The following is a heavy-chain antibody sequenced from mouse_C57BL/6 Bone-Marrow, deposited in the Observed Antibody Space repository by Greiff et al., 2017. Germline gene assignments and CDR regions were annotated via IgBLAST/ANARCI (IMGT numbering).Heavy chain of an antibody. V-gene: IGHV5-6*01. CDR2: ISSGGSYT. J-gene: IGHJ4*01. CDR3: ASGAGSYAMDY. D-gene: IGHD3-3*01. CDR1: GFTFSSYG. Sequence: EVMLVESGGDLVKPGGSLKLSCAASGFTFSSYGMSWVRQTPDKRLEWVATISSGGSYTYYPDSVKGRFTISRDNAKNTLYLQMSSLKSEDTAMYYWASGAGSYAMDYWGQGTSVTVAS.